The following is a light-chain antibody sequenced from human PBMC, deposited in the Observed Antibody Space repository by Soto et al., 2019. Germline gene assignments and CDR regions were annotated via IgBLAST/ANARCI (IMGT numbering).Light chain of an antibody. V-gene: IGLV2-14*01. Sequence: QSVLTQPASVSGSPGQSITISCTGTSSDVGGYNYVSWYQQHPGKAPKLMIYDVSNRPSGVSNRFSGSKSGNTASLTISGLQAEHEADYYCSSYTSSSTTVFGTGNKVTVL. CDR3: SSYTSSSTTV. CDR1: SSDVGGYNY. J-gene: IGLJ1*01. CDR2: DVS.